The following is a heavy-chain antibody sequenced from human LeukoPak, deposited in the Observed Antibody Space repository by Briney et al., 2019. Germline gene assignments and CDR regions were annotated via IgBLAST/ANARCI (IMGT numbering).Heavy chain of an antibody. CDR1: GGSISRYY. Sequence: PSETLSLTCTVSGGSISRYYWSWIRQPAGKGLEWIGRIYTSGSTNYNPSLKSRVTMSVDTSKNQFSLKLSSVTAADTAVYYCARGARGIAVAGPEYFQHWGQGTLVTVST. V-gene: IGHV4-4*07. CDR3: ARGARGIAVAGPEYFQH. D-gene: IGHD6-19*01. CDR2: IYTSGST. J-gene: IGHJ1*01.